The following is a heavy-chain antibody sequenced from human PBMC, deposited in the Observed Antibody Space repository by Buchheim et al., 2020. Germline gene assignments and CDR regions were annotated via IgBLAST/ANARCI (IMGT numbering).Heavy chain of an antibody. V-gene: IGHV4-34*01. CDR2: INHRGST. CDR1: GGSFSGYY. CDR3: AVWSAQNVDEYYYYGMDV. J-gene: IGHJ6*02. Sequence: QVQLQQWGAGLLKPSETLSLTCAVYGGSFSGYYWSWIRQPPGKGLEWIGEINHRGSTNYNPSLKSRVTISVDTAKNQFSLKLSSVTAADTAVYYCAVWSAQNVDEYYYYGMDVWGQGTT. D-gene: IGHD3-3*01.